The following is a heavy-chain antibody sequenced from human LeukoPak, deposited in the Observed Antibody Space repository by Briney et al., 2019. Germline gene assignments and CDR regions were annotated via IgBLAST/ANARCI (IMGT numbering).Heavy chain of an antibody. Sequence: GASVKVSCKSSGYTFTNYDINWVRQAAGQGLEWMGYMNPNSANTGYAQKFQGRLTISRDTSINTAYMELSSLRSEDTAVYYCVREGSDYWGQGTLVTVSP. CDR1: GYTFTNYD. V-gene: IGHV1-8*03. CDR3: VREGSDY. CDR2: MNPNSANT. J-gene: IGHJ4*02. D-gene: IGHD1-26*01.